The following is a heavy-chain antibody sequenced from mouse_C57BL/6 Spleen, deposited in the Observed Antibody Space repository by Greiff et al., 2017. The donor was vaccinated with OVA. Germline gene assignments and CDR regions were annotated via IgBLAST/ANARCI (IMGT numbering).Heavy chain of an antibody. D-gene: IGHD1-2*01. V-gene: IGHV3-6*01. Sequence: ESGPGLVKPSQSLSLTCSVTGYSITSGYYWNWIRQFPGNKLEWMGYISYDGSNNYNPSLKNRISITRDTSKNQFFLKLNSVTTEDTATYYCARLTADYWSQGTTLTVPS. CDR1: GYSITSGYY. J-gene: IGHJ2*01. CDR3: ARLTADY. CDR2: ISYDGSN.